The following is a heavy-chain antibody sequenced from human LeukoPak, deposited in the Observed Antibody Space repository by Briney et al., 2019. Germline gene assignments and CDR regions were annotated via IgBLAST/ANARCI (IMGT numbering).Heavy chain of an antibody. CDR1: GYTFTSYD. V-gene: IGHV1-8*01. CDR2: MNPNSGNT. D-gene: IGHD2-2*01. J-gene: IGHJ6*03. CDR3: ARAYRGTYCSSTSCPPFYYYYYMDV. Sequence: ASVKVSCKASGYTFTSYDINWVRQATGQGLEWMGWMNPNSGNTGYAQKFQGRVTMTRDTSTSTVYMELSSLRSEDTAVYYCARAYRGTYCSSTSCPPFYYYYYMDVWGKGTTVTVSS.